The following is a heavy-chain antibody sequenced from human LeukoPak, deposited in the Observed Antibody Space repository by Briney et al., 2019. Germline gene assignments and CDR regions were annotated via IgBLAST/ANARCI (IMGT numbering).Heavy chain of an antibody. D-gene: IGHD3-22*01. CDR2: ISGSVGST. Sequence: GGSLRLSCAASGFTFSSYAMSWVRQAPGKGLEWVSAISGSVGSTYYADSVKGRFTISRDNSKNTLYLQMNSLGAEDTAVYYCAKDRYDSSGSNFDYWGQGTLVTVSS. CDR3: AKDRYDSSGSNFDY. V-gene: IGHV3-23*01. J-gene: IGHJ4*02. CDR1: GFTFSSYA.